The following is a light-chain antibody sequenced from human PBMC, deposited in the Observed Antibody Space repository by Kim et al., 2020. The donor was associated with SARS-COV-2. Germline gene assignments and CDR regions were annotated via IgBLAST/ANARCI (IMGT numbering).Light chain of an antibody. CDR2: KDS. CDR3: QSADSSGTWV. CDR1: ALPKQY. Sequence: SYELTQPPSVSVSPGQTARLTCSGDALPKQYAYWYQQKPGQAPVLVIYKDSERPSGIPERFSGSSSGTTVTLTISGVQAEDEADYYCQSADSSGTWVFGG. V-gene: IGLV3-25*03. J-gene: IGLJ3*02.